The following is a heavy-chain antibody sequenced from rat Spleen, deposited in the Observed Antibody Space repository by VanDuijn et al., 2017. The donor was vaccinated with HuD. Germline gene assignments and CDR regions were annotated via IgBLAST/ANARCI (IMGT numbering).Heavy chain of an antibody. V-gene: IGHV5-22*01. CDR1: GFTFSSFA. D-gene: IGHD1-6*01. Sequence: EVQLVESGGCLVQPGRALKLSCAASGFTFSSFAMAWVRQAPKKGLEWVASISYEGSSTYYGDFVKGRFTISRDTAQNTLYLQMNSLRSEDTATYYCARGGFFRFWGQGVMVTVSS. CDR2: ISYEGSST. CDR3: ARGGFFRF. J-gene: IGHJ2*01.